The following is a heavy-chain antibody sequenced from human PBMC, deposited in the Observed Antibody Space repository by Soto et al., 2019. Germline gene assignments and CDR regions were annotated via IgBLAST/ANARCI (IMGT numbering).Heavy chain of an antibody. CDR2: ISGSGGST. D-gene: IGHD3-3*01. CDR3: AKAYYDFWSGYWDYFDY. J-gene: IGHJ4*02. V-gene: IGHV3-23*01. Sequence: GGSLRLSCAASGFTFSSYAMSWVRQAPGKGLEWVSAISGSGGSTYYADSVKGRFTISRDNSKNTLYLQMNSLRAEDTAVYYCAKAYYDFWSGYWDYFDYWGQGTLVTVSS. CDR1: GFTFSSYA.